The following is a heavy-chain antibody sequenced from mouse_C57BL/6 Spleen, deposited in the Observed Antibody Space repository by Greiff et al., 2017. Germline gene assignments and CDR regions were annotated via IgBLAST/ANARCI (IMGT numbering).Heavy chain of an antibody. D-gene: IGHD2-3*01. J-gene: IGHJ4*01. CDR2: ISYDGSN. Sequence: VQLQQSGPGLVKPSQSLSLTCSVTGYSITSGYYWNWIRQFPGNKLEWMGYISYDGSNNYNPSLKNRISITRDTSKNQFFLKLNSVTTEDTATYYCAREGIYDGYYSRAMDYWGQGTSVTVSS. CDR3: AREGIYDGYYSRAMDY. V-gene: IGHV3-6*01. CDR1: GYSITSGYY.